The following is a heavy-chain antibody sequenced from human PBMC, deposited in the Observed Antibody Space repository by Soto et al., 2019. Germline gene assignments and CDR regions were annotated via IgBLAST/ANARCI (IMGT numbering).Heavy chain of an antibody. D-gene: IGHD5-12*01. CDR2: IYYSGST. V-gene: IGHV4-31*03. J-gene: IGHJ4*02. Sequence: PSETLSLTCTVSGGSISSGGYYWSWIRQHPGKGLEWIGYIYYSGSTYYNPSLKSRVTISVDTSKNQFSLKLSSVTAADTAVYYCARGRVVATTFDYWGQGTLVTVS. CDR1: GGSISSGGYY. CDR3: ARGRVVATTFDY.